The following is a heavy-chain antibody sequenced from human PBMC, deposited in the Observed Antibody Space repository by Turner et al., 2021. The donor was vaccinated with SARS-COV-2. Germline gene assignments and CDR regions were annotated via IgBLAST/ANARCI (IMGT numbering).Heavy chain of an antibody. CDR3: AKDRWYNWNYFDY. V-gene: IGHV3-9*01. CDR1: GFTFDDYA. CDR2: ISWKSGSI. Sequence: EVQLAESGGGLVQPGRSLRLSCAASGFTFDDYAMHWVRQAPGKGLEWVSGISWKSGSIGYADSVKGRFTISRDNAKNSLYLQMNSLRAEDTALYYCAKDRWYNWNYFDYWGQGTLVTVSS. J-gene: IGHJ4*02. D-gene: IGHD1-20*01.